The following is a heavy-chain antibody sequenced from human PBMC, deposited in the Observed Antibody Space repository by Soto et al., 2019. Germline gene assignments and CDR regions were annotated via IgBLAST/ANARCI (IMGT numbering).Heavy chain of an antibody. D-gene: IGHD2-21*01. CDR3: ARAGLVVPYYFDY. J-gene: IGHJ4*02. Sequence: SVKVSCKASGGTFSNYAISWVRQAPGQGLEWMGGIIPMFGTANYAQKFQGRVTITADESTSTAHMELSSLRSEDTAVYYCARAGLVVPYYFDYWGQGTLVTVSS. V-gene: IGHV1-69*13. CDR2: IIPMFGTA. CDR1: GGTFSNYA.